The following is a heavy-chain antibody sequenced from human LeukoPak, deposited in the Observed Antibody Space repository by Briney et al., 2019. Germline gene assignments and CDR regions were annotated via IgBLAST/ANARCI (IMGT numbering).Heavy chain of an antibody. J-gene: IGHJ4*02. D-gene: IGHD2-15*01. CDR2: ISSSGSTI. CDR3: ARASGYCSGGSCYSIVGGYYFDY. Sequence: GGSLRLSCAASGFTFSSYEMNWVRQAPGKGLEWVSYISSSGSTIYYADSVKGRFTISRDNSKNTLYLQMNSLRAEDTAVYYCARASGYCSGGSCYSIVGGYYFDYWGQGTLVTVSS. V-gene: IGHV3-48*03. CDR1: GFTFSSYE.